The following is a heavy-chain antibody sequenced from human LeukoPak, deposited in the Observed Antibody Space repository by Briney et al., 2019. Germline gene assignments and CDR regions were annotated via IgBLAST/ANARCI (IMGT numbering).Heavy chain of an antibody. D-gene: IGHD2-2*02. V-gene: IGHV1-2*06. J-gene: IGHJ6*02. CDR3: ARDIPFGRYHSNMDV. Sequence: ASVKVSCKASGYTFTSYAMNWVRQAPGQGLEWMGRINPNSGGTNYAQKFQGRVTMTRDTSISTAYMELSRLRSDDTAVYYCARDIPFGRYHSNMDVWGQGTTVTVSS. CDR1: GYTFTSYA. CDR2: INPNSGGT.